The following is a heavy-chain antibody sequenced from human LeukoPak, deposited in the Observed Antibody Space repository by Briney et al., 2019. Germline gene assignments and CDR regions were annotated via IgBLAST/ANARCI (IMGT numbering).Heavy chain of an antibody. D-gene: IGHD6-13*01. CDR1: GFTFSSYA. Sequence: GGSLRLSCSASGFTFSSYAMHWVRQAPGKGLEYVSAISSNGGSTYYADSVKGRFTISRDNSKNTLYLQMSSLRAEDTAVYYCVPRIPYSSSWSTFDYRGQGTLVTVSS. CDR3: VPRIPYSSSWSTFDY. V-gene: IGHV3-64D*06. CDR2: ISSNGGST. J-gene: IGHJ4*02.